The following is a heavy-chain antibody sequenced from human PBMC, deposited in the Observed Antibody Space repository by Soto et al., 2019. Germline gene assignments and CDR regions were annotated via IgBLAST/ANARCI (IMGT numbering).Heavy chain of an antibody. Sequence: QVQLVESGGGVVQPGRSLRLSCAASGFTFSSYAMHWVRQAPGKGLEWVAVISYDGSNKYYADSVKGQFTISRDNSKNTLYQQMNSLRAEDTAVYYCASPRFVNQYSSGWYYYYGMDVWGQGTTVTVSS. J-gene: IGHJ6*02. V-gene: IGHV3-30-3*01. CDR3: ASPRFVNQYSSGWYYYYGMDV. CDR1: GFTFSSYA. CDR2: ISYDGSNK. D-gene: IGHD6-19*01.